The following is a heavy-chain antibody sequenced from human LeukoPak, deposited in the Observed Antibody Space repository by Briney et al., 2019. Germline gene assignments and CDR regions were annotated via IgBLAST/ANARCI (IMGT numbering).Heavy chain of an antibody. Sequence: GGSLRLSCAASGFTFSSYGMHWVRQAPGKGLEWVAAISSNGTDKYYADSVKGRFTISRDNPKNTLFLQMNSLRGEDTAVYYCAQDGTGATFDYWGQGTLVTVSS. V-gene: IGHV3-30*18. D-gene: IGHD1-26*01. CDR1: GFTFSSYG. J-gene: IGHJ4*02. CDR3: AQDGTGATFDY. CDR2: ISSNGTDK.